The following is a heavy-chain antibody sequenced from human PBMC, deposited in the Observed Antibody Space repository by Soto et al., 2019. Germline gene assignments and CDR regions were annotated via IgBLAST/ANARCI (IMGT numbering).Heavy chain of an antibody. CDR3: ARQPTTGDTDLWFDP. D-gene: IGHD2-21*01. J-gene: IGHJ5*02. CDR1: GGSISTSRSY. Sequence: QLQLLESGPGLVKASETLSLTCSVSGGSISTSRSYWAWIRQPPGKGLEWLANIFYSGSTFYNPSLARRVSFSVDTSKNEFSLKLRSVTAADTAVYYCARQPTTGDTDLWFDPWGQGTLVTVSS. V-gene: IGHV4-39*01. CDR2: IFYSGST.